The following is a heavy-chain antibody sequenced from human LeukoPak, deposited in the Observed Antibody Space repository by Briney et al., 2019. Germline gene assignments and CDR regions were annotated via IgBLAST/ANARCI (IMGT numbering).Heavy chain of an antibody. Sequence: GGSLRLSCAASGFTFSSYSMNWVRQAPGKGLEWVSSISSSSSYIYYADSVKGRFTISRENAKKSLYQQMNSLRAEDTAVYYCARDYYYDSSGPGPNWFDPWGQGTLVTVSS. CDR2: ISSSSSYI. V-gene: IGHV3-21*01. CDR3: ARDYYYDSSGPGPNWFDP. J-gene: IGHJ5*02. CDR1: GFTFSSYS. D-gene: IGHD3-22*01.